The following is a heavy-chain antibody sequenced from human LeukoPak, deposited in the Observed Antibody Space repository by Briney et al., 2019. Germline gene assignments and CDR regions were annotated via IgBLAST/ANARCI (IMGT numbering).Heavy chain of an antibody. D-gene: IGHD3-3*01. CDR2: ISSSSSTI. V-gene: IGHV3-48*01. CDR1: GFTFSSYS. J-gene: IGHJ3*02. CDR3: ARDHRLYYDFWSGFHAFDI. Sequence: PGGSLRLSCAASGFTFSSYSMNWVRQAPGKGLEWVSYISSSSSTIYYADSVKGRFTISRDNAKNSLYLQMNSLRAEDTAVYYCARDHRLYYDFWSGFHAFDIWGQGTMVTVSS.